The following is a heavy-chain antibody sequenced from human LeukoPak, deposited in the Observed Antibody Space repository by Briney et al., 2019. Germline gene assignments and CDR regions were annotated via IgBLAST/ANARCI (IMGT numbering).Heavy chain of an antibody. J-gene: IGHJ4*02. CDR2: TYYSGST. CDR3: ARLSKGRYFDYIFDH. V-gene: IGHV4-39*01. Sequence: PSETLSLTCTASGGSVSSYEYYWGWIRQPPGKGLEWIGNTYYSGSTYYNPSLKSRLTMSVDTSKNQFSLKMSSVTAADTAVYYCARLSKGRYFDYIFDHWGQGALATVSP. D-gene: IGHD3-9*01. CDR1: GGSVSSYEYY.